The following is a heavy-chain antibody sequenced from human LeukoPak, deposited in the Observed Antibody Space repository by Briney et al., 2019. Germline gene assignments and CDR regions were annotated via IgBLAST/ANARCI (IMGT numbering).Heavy chain of an antibody. CDR2: ISGSGGST. CDR3: AKGLEKVVVASYLHY. J-gene: IGHJ4*02. V-gene: IGHV3-23*01. D-gene: IGHD3-22*01. Sequence: GASLRLSCAASGFTFSSYAMSWVRQAPGKGLEWVSVISGSGGSTYYADSVKGRFTISRDNSKNTLYLQMNSLRAEDTAVYYCAKGLEKVVVASYLHYWGQGTLVTVSS. CDR1: GFTFSSYA.